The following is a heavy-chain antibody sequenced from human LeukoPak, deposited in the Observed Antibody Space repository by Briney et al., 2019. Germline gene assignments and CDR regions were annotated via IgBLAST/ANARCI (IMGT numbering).Heavy chain of an antibody. V-gene: IGHV3-30*03. CDR3: ARGRSYSGSAYFDY. D-gene: IGHD1-26*01. Sequence: GRSLRLSCAASGFTFDNYGIHWVRQAPGKGLEWVAVISYDGNNKYYADSVKGRFTVSRDNSKNTLYLQMNSLRPEDTAVYYCARGRSYSGSAYFDYWGQGTLVTVSS. J-gene: IGHJ4*02. CDR2: ISYDGNNK. CDR1: GFTFDNYG.